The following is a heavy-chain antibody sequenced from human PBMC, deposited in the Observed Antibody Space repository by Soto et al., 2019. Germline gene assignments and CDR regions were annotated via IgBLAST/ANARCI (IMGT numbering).Heavy chain of an antibody. V-gene: IGHV3-30-3*01. CDR1: GFTFSSYA. D-gene: IGHD2-2*01. CDR3: ARGPSSLTRFDY. J-gene: IGHJ4*02. CDR2: ISYDGSNK. Sequence: QVQLVESGGGVVQPGRSLRLSCAASGFTFSSYAMHWVRQAPGKGLELVAVISYDGSNKYYADSVKGRFTISRDNSKNTLYLQMNSLRAEDAAVYYCARGPSSLTRFDYWGQGTLVTVS.